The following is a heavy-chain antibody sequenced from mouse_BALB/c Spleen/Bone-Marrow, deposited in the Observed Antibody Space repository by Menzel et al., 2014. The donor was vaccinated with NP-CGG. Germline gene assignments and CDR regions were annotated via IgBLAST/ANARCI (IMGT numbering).Heavy chain of an antibody. CDR2: INPSNGRT. CDR1: GYTFTSYW. J-gene: IGHJ4*01. V-gene: IGHV1S81*02. Sequence: VQLVESGAELVKPGASVKLSCKASGYTFTSYWMHWVKQRPGQGLEWIGEINPSNGRTNYNEKFKSKATLTVDKSSSTAYMQLSSLTSEDSAVYYCVRFTMITTDYAMDYWGQGTSVTVSS. CDR3: VRFTMITTDYAMDY. D-gene: IGHD2-4*01.